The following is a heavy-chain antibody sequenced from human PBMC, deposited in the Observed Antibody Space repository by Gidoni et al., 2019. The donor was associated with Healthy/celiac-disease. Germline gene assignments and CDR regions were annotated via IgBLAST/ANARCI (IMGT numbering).Heavy chain of an antibody. CDR3: ARRSDYGALGY. CDR2: IWYDGSNK. V-gene: IGHV3-33*01. CDR1: GCTFSSYG. Sequence: QVQLVESGGGVVQPGRSLRLSCAAAGCTFSSYGMHWVRQAPGKGLEGVAVIWYDGSNKYYADSVKGRFPISIDNSKNTLYLQMNSLRAEDTAVYYCARRSDYGALGYWGQGTLVTVSS. J-gene: IGHJ4*02. D-gene: IGHD4-17*01.